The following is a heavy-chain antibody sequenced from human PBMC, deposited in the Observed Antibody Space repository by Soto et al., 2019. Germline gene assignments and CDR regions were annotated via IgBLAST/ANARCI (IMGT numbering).Heavy chain of an antibody. V-gene: IGHV3-23*01. J-gene: IGHJ6*03. CDR1: GFTFSSYA. CDR2: ISGSGGST. Sequence: EVQLLESGGGLVQPGGSLRLSCAASGFTFSSYAMSWVRQAPGKGLEWVSAISGSGGSTYYADSVKGRFTISRDNSKNTPDLQKNSMRAEDTAVYYCAKDYEESGYSGYDHYSYYDMDVWVKGTTVTVSS. CDR3: AKDYEESGYSGYDHYSYYDMDV. D-gene: IGHD5-12*01.